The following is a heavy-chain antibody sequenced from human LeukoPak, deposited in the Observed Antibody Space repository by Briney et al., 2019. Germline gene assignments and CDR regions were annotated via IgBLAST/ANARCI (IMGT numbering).Heavy chain of an antibody. Sequence: GASVKVSCKASGYTFTSYGISWVRQAPGQGLEWMGWISAYNGNTNYAQKLQGRVTMTTDTSTSTAYMELRSLRSDDTAVYYCARDGDYYGSGSDRGFDPWGQGTLVTVSS. CDR1: GYTFTSYG. J-gene: IGHJ5*02. V-gene: IGHV1-18*01. D-gene: IGHD3-10*01. CDR2: ISAYNGNT. CDR3: ARDGDYYGSGSDRGFDP.